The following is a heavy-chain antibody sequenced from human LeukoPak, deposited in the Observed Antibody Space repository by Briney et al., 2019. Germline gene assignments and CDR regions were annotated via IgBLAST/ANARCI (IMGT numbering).Heavy chain of an antibody. Sequence: PSETLSLTCAVYGGSFSGYYWSWIRQPPGKGLEWIGEINHSGSTNYNPSLKSRVTISVDTSKNQFSLKLSSVTAADTAVYYCARGGSNYGGNSGPDYYFDYWGQGTLVTVSS. CDR1: GGSFSGYY. J-gene: IGHJ4*02. D-gene: IGHD4-23*01. V-gene: IGHV4-34*01. CDR3: ARGGSNYGGNSGPDYYFDY. CDR2: INHSGST.